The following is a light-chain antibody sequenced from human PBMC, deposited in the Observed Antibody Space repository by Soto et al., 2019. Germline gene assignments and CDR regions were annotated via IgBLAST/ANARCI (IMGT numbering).Light chain of an antibody. Sequence: QLVLTQPPSASASLGASVPLTCTLSSGYSNYKVDWYQQRPGKGPRFVMRVGTGGIVGSKGDGIPDRFSVLGSGLNRYLTIKNIQEEDESDYHCGADHGSGSNFVVFGGGTKLTVL. CDR1: SGYSNYK. CDR2: VGTGGIVG. J-gene: IGLJ2*01. V-gene: IGLV9-49*01. CDR3: GADHGSGSNFVV.